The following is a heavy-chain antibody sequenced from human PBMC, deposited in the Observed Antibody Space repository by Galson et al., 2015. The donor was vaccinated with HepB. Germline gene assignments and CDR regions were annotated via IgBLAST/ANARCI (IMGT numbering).Heavy chain of an antibody. V-gene: IGHV3-33*01. D-gene: IGHD3-10*01. Sequence: SLRLSCAASGFTFSSYGMHWVRQAPGKGLEWVAVIWYDGSNKYYADSVKGRFTISRDNSKNTLYLQMNSLRAEDTAVYYCARDARYGSGSYSRYYYYYYGMDVWGQGTTVTVSS. CDR2: IWYDGSNK. CDR3: ARDARYGSGSYSRYYYYYYGMDV. CDR1: GFTFSSYG. J-gene: IGHJ6*02.